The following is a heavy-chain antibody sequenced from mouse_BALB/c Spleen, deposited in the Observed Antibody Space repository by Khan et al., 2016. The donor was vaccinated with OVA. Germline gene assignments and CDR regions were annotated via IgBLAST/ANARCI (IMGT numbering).Heavy chain of an antibody. CDR1: GFTFTSFG. D-gene: IGHD1-1*01. CDR3: ARRAYYGTSYVNFDY. J-gene: IGHJ2*01. V-gene: IGHV5-17*02. Sequence: EVELVESGGGLVQPGGSRKLSCAASGFTFTSFGLHWVRQTPEKGLEWVAYISGGSTIIYYADTVKGRFTISRDNPNNTRFLQMTSLRSEDTAMYYCARRAYYGTSYVNFDYWGQGTTLTVSS. CDR2: ISGGSTII.